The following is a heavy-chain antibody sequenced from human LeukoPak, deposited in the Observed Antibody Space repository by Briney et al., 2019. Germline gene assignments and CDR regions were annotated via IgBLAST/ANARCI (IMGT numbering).Heavy chain of an antibody. J-gene: IGHJ4*02. D-gene: IGHD3-16*01. CDR3: AKVTYDYVWGSYEN. CDR1: GFTFSSYS. V-gene: IGHV3-48*01. CDR2: ISSSGSSI. Sequence: GGSLRLSCAASGFTFSSYSMNWVRQAPGKGLEWVSYISSSGSSIYYADSVKGRFTISRDNAKNSLYLQMNSLRAEDTAVYYCAKVTYDYVWGSYENWGQGALVTVSS.